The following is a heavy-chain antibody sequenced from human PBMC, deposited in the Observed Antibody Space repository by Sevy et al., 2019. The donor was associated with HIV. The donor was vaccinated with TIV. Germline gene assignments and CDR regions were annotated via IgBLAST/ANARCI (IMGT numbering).Heavy chain of an antibody. Sequence: GGSLRLSCAASGFTFSSYGMHWVRQAPGKGLEWVAVIWYDGSNKYYADSVKGRFTISRDNSKNTLYLQMNSLRAEETAVYYCARDLQYYDSSGYYSYYFDYWGQGTLVTVSS. CDR1: GFTFSSYG. J-gene: IGHJ4*02. CDR3: ARDLQYYDSSGYYSYYFDY. CDR2: IWYDGSNK. V-gene: IGHV3-33*01. D-gene: IGHD3-22*01.